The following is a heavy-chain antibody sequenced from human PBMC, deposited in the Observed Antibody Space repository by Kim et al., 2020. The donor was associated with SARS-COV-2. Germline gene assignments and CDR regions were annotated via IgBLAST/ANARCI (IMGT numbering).Heavy chain of an antibody. Sequence: GGSLRLSCAASGFNFNAYSFSWVRQAPGKGLEWISYIGITGSRIYNADSVKGRFTISRDSARNSVYLQMNDLRDEDTAVYYCARDHESPVEPVMDVWGQG. CDR2: IGITGSRI. CDR3: ARDHESPVEPVMDV. J-gene: IGHJ6*02. D-gene: IGHD1-26*01. CDR1: GFNFNAYS. V-gene: IGHV3-48*02.